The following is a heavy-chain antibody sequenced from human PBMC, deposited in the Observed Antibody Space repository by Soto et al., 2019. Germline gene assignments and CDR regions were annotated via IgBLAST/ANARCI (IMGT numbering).Heavy chain of an antibody. J-gene: IGHJ5*02. D-gene: IGHD3-10*01. CDR2: ISYDGSNK. Sequence: QVQLVESGGGVVQPGRSLRLSCAASGFTFSSYAMHWVRQAPGKGLEWVAVISYDGSNKYYADSVKGRFTISRDNSKNTLYLQMSSLRAEDTAVYYCASTGSGSYLFDWFDPWGQGTLVTVSS. V-gene: IGHV3-30-3*01. CDR3: ASTGSGSYLFDWFDP. CDR1: GFTFSSYA.